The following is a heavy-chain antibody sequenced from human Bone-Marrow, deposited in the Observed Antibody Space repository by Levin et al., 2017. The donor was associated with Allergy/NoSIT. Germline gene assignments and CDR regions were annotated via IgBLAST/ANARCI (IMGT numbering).Heavy chain of an antibody. CDR3: ARDSGYCGGDCYPKTRRYYYDDGMDV. V-gene: IGHV3-30-3*01. CDR1: GFTFSSYA. Sequence: GGSLRLSCAASGFTFSSYAMHWVRQAPGKGLEWVAVISYDGSNKYYADSVKGRFTISRDNSKNTLYLQMNSLRAEDTAVYYCARDSGYCGGDCYPKTRRYYYDDGMDVWGQGTTVTVSS. D-gene: IGHD2-21*02. J-gene: IGHJ6*02. CDR2: ISYDGSNK.